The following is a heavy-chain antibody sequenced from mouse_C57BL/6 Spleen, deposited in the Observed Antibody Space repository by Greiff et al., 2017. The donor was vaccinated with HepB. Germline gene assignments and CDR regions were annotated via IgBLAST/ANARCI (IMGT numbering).Heavy chain of an antibody. CDR1: GYAFSSSW. J-gene: IGHJ2*01. D-gene: IGHD2-1*01. Sequence: QVQLKESGPELVKPGASVKISCKASGYAFSSSWMNWVKQRPGKGLEWIGRIYPGDGDTNYNGKFKGKATLTADKSSSTAYMQLSSLTSEDSAVYFCAREEAIYYGNYGDLDYWGQGTTLTVSS. V-gene: IGHV1-82*01. CDR3: AREEAIYYGNYGDLDY. CDR2: IYPGDGDT.